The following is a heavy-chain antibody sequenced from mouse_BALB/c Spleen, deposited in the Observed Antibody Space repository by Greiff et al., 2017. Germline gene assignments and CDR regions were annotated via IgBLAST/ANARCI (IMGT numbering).Heavy chain of an antibody. D-gene: IGHD2-4*01. Sequence: EVKLMESGGGLVKPGGSLKLSCAASGFTFSSYAMSWVRQTPEKRLEWVASISSGGSTYYPDSVKGRFTISRDNARNILYLQMSSLRSEDTAMYYCARGNDYPYYFDYWGQGTTLTVSS. J-gene: IGHJ2*01. CDR1: GFTFSSYA. V-gene: IGHV5-6-5*01. CDR3: ARGNDYPYYFDY. CDR2: ISSGGST.